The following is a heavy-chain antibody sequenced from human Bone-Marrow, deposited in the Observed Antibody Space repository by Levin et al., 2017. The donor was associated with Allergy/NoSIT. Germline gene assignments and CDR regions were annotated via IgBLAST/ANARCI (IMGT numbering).Heavy chain of an antibody. D-gene: IGHD3-16*02. CDR1: GDSISRGGYN. V-gene: IGHV4-31*03. J-gene: IGHJ6*02. Sequence: SQTLSLTCSVSGDSISRGGYNWSWIRHLPGKGLEWIGYIYHSGSTYYNPSLKSRVTISVDTSKNHFSLNLTSVTAADTAVYYCARGRYRIYGVDVWGQGTTVIVSS. CDR2: IYHSGST. CDR3: ARGRYRIYGVDV.